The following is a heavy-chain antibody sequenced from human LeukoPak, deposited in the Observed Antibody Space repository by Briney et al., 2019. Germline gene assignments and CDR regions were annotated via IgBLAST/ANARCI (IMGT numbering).Heavy chain of an antibody. J-gene: IGHJ5*02. D-gene: IGHD4-23*01. Sequence: ASVKVSCKASGYTFTAYYLDWVRQAPGQGLEWMGWINPNSGGTSYAQKFQGRVSMTRDTSISTVYMELSSLRSDDTAVYYCARGFGGDPWGQGTLVTVSS. CDR3: ARGFGGDP. CDR1: GYTFTAYY. CDR2: INPNSGGT. V-gene: IGHV1-2*02.